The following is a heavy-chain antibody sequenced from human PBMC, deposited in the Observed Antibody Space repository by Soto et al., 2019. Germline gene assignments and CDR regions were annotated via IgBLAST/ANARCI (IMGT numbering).Heavy chain of an antibody. CDR2: IAVGSGYT. D-gene: IGHD2-8*01. J-gene: IGHJ4*02. CDR3: AADATAWQQMVPSDY. Sequence: ASVKVSCKASGFTFTSSAFQWVRQARGQRLEWIGWIAVGSGYTDYAQRFQDRVTLTRDMSTATTYMELSRLTSEDTAIYYCAADATAWQQMVPSDYWGQGTLVTVSS. CDR1: GFTFTSSA. V-gene: IGHV1-58*01.